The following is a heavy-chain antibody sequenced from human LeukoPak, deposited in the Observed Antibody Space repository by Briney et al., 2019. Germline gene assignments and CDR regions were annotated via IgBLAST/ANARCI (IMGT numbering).Heavy chain of an antibody. D-gene: IGHD6-6*01. CDR3: ARGGAARLHFQN. J-gene: IGHJ1*01. CDR1: GGSISGHF. Sequence: SETLSLTCIVSGGSISGHFWSWIRRPPGKGLEWIGYIHYTGSTNYNPSLQSRVTISVDTSKNQFSLNLNSVTAADTAVYYCARGGAARLHFQNWGQGTLVTVSS. V-gene: IGHV4-59*11. CDR2: IHYTGST.